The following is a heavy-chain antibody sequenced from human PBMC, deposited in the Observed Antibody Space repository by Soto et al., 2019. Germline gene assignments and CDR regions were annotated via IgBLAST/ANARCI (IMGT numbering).Heavy chain of an antibody. Sequence: SVKVSCKASGFTFTSSAVQWVRQARGQRLEWIGWIVVGSGNTNYTQKFQERVTITRDMSTSTAYMELSSLRSEDTAVYYCAADRGSSYPHYYYYGMDVWGQGTTVTVSS. CDR1: GFTFTSSA. J-gene: IGHJ6*02. D-gene: IGHD2-15*01. V-gene: IGHV1-58*01. CDR2: IVVGSGNT. CDR3: AADRGSSYPHYYYYGMDV.